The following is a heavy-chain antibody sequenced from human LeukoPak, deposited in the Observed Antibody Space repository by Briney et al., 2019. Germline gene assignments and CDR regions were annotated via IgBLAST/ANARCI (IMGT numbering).Heavy chain of an antibody. D-gene: IGHD3-10*01. CDR2: IKQDESEK. CDR1: GFTFSSYW. V-gene: IGHV3-7*01. J-gene: IGHJ4*02. CDR3: ARPSWTSGSYFDY. Sequence: GGSLRLSCAASGFTFSSYWMSWVRQAPGKGLEWVANIKQDESEKYYVDSVKGRFTISRDNAKNSLYLQMNSLRAEDTAVYYCARPSWTSGSYFDYWGQGALVIVSS.